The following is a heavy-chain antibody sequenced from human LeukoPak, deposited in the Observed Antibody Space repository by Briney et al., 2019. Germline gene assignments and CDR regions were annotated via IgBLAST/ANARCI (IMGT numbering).Heavy chain of an antibody. Sequence: SETLSLTCTVSGGSISRYYWSWIRQPPGKGLEWIGYISDSGSANYNPSLKGRLTISVDTSKKQFSLRLSSVTTADTAVYYCASLYCSGGRCSPPGYWGQGTLVTVPS. CDR2: ISDSGSA. CDR3: ASLYCSGGRCSPPGY. CDR1: GGSISRYY. V-gene: IGHV4-4*08. D-gene: IGHD2-15*01. J-gene: IGHJ4*02.